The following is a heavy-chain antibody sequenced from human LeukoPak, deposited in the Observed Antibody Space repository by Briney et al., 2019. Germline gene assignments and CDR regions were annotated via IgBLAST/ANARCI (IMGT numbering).Heavy chain of an antibody. Sequence: GGSLRLSCAASGFTFTSYGISWVRQAPGQGLEWMGWISAYNGNTNYAQKLQGRVTMTTDTSTSTAYIELRSLRSDDTAVYYCAGSSSWYSPFDYWGQGTLVTVSS. CDR1: GFTFTSYG. D-gene: IGHD6-13*01. CDR2: ISAYNGNT. V-gene: IGHV1-18*01. CDR3: AGSSSWYSPFDY. J-gene: IGHJ4*02.